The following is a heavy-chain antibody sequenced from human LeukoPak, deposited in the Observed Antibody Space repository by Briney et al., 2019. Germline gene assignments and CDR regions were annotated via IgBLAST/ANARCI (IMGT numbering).Heavy chain of an antibody. D-gene: IGHD3-22*01. V-gene: IGHV4-61*02. J-gene: IGHJ4*02. CDR2: IHTSGST. CDR1: GDSISSGSYY. Sequence: PSQTLSLTCTVSGDSISSGSYYWSWIRQPAGKGLEWIGRIHTSGSTNYNPSLTSRVTISADTSKNQFSLKLSSVTAADTAVYYCARGVTYYYDSSGYLYWGQGTLVTVSS. CDR3: ARGVTYYYDSSGYLY.